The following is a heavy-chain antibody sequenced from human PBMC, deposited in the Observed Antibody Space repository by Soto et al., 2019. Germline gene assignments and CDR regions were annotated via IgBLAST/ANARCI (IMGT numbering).Heavy chain of an antibody. Sequence: PSETLSITCTVSGGSVSGSSYYGGWIRQSPGKGLEWIGSIYYRGSTYYSPSLKSRVTMSVDTSNNQFSLKLNSVTAADTAVYYCARPGGPAAPESAFDIWGQGTMVTVSS. CDR3: ARPGGPAAPESAFDI. V-gene: IGHV4-39*01. D-gene: IGHD2-2*01. CDR2: IYYRGST. J-gene: IGHJ3*02. CDR1: GGSVSGSSYY.